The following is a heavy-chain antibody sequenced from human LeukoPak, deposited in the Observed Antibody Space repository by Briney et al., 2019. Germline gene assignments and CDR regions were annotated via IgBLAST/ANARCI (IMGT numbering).Heavy chain of an antibody. V-gene: IGHV3-21*01. CDR3: ARDLRFLEWLPLDAFDI. Sequence: GGSLRLSCAASGFTFSSYSMNWVRQAPGKGLECVSSISSSSSYIYYADSVKGRFTISRDNAKNSLYLQMNSLRAQDTAVYYCARDLRFLEWLPLDAFDIWGQGTMVTVSS. CDR2: ISSSSSYI. CDR1: GFTFSSYS. D-gene: IGHD3-3*01. J-gene: IGHJ3*02.